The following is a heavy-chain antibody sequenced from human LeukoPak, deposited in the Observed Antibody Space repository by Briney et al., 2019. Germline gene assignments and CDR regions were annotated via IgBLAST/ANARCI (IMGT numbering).Heavy chain of an antibody. CDR3: AKSPSGRSRISRFDY. CDR1: GFTFSSYG. V-gene: IGHV3-30*18. J-gene: IGHJ4*02. D-gene: IGHD1-26*01. CDR2: ISYDGSNK. Sequence: GGSLRLSCAASGFTFSSYGMHWVRQAPGKGLEWVAVISYDGSNKYYADSVNGRFTISRDNSKNTLSLQMNSLRAEDTAVYYCAKSPSGRSRISRFDYWGRGILVTVSS.